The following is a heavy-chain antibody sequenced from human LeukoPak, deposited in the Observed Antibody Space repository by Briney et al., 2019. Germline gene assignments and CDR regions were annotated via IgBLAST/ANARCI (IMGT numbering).Heavy chain of an antibody. J-gene: IGHJ3*02. CDR2: INPNSGGT. CDR3: ARGKWELLRAFDI. D-gene: IGHD1-26*01. CDR1: GYTFTGYY. Sequence: ASVKVSCKASGYTFTGYYMHWVRQAPGQGLEWMGWINPNSGGTNYAQKFQGRVTMTRDTSISTAYMELSRLTSDDTAVYCCARGKWELLRAFDIWGQGTMVTVSS. V-gene: IGHV1-2*02.